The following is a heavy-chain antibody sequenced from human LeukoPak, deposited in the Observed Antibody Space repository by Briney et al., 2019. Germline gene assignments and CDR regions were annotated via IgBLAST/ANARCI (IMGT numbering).Heavy chain of an antibody. CDR2: IYPSDSEI. Sequence: GESLKISCQGAGYSFTSYWIGWVRQMPGKGLAWMGIIYPSDSEIRYSPSFQGQVTILVDKSINTAYLQWSSLKASDTATYYCTRHVSRTAAATYWGQGTLVTVSS. V-gene: IGHV5-51*01. CDR1: GYSFTSYW. CDR3: TRHVSRTAAATY. J-gene: IGHJ4*02. D-gene: IGHD6-13*01.